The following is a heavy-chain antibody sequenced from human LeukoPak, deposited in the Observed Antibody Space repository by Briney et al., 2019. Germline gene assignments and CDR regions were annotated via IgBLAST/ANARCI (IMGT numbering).Heavy chain of an antibody. CDR2: ISRSSSTI. D-gene: IGHD6-19*01. Sequence: GGSLRLSCAASGLTFSTSSMHWVRQAPGKGLEWVSYISRSSSTIYYADSVKGRFTISRDNAKNSLYLQMNSLRAEDTAVYYCAKVGYSSGWFRGNYYFDYWGQGTLVTVSS. CDR3: AKVGYSSGWFRGNYYFDY. V-gene: IGHV3-48*01. CDR1: GLTFSTSS. J-gene: IGHJ4*02.